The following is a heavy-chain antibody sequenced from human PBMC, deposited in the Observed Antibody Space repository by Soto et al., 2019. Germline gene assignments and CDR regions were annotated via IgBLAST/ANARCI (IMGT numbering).Heavy chain of an antibody. J-gene: IGHJ4*02. CDR3: AKGPHTNVGWPYYFES. CDR2: SSPRGDTI. D-gene: IGHD6-19*01. CDR1: GFSLANYP. Sequence: AGGSLRLSCVASGFSLANYPMNWVRQTPGKGLEWISYSSPRGDTIYYADFVEGRFTISRDNARNSLSLHMSSLRDEDSALYYCAKGPHTNVGWPYYFESWGQGVPVTVSS. V-gene: IGHV3-48*02.